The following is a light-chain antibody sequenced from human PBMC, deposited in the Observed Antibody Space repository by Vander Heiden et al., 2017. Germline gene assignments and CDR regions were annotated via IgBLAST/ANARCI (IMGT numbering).Light chain of an antibody. Sequence: SYELTQPPSVSVSPGPTASITCSGDKLGDKYACWYQQKPGQSPLLVIYQDSKRPSGIPERFSGSNSGNTATLTISGTQAMDEADYYCQAWDSSTARVVFGGGTKLTVL. CDR2: QDS. CDR3: QAWDSSTARVV. J-gene: IGLJ2*01. V-gene: IGLV3-1*01. CDR1: KLGDKY.